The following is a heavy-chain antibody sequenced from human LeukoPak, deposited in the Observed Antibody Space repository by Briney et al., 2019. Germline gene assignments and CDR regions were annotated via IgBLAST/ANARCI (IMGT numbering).Heavy chain of an antibody. D-gene: IGHD2-15*01. V-gene: IGHV4-59*01. J-gene: IGHJ4*02. Sequence: SETLSLTFPVSGYSIHSFYRRWLPPPPNKGLGGIGYIYHSGSAKYNPSLNRRVTMSVDTYKHQFALTMTAVSAADTPVHYCACRSGGLEGFDFWGQGTLVTVSS. CDR3: ACRSGGLEGFDF. CDR1: GYSIHSFY. CDR2: IYHSGSA.